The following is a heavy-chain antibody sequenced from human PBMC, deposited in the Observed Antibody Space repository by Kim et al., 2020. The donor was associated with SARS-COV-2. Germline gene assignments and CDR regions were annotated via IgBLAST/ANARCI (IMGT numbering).Heavy chain of an antibody. CDR3: AKDRSPLYVLVVDIGMVV. V-gene: IGHV3-30*18. CDR2: ISYDGSNK. CDR1: GFTFSSYG. Sequence: GGSLRLSCAASGFTFSSYGMHWVRQAPGKGLEWVAVISYDGSNKYYADSVKGRFTISRDNSKNTLYLQMNSLRAEDTAVYYCAKDRSPLYVLVVDIGMVV. J-gene: IGHJ6*01. D-gene: IGHD2-21*01.